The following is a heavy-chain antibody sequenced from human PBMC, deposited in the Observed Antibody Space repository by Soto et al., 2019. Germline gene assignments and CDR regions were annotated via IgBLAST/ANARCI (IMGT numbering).Heavy chain of an antibody. V-gene: IGHV1-58*01. D-gene: IGHD4-17*01. CDR3: AVPLGDYSGYFQH. Sequence: SVKVSCKASGFTFTSSAVQWVRQARGQRLEWIGWIVVGSGSTNYAQKFQERVTITRDVSTSTAYMELSSLRSEDTAVYYCAVPLGDYSGYFQHWGQGTLVTVSS. CDR1: GFTFTSSA. CDR2: IVVGSGST. J-gene: IGHJ1*01.